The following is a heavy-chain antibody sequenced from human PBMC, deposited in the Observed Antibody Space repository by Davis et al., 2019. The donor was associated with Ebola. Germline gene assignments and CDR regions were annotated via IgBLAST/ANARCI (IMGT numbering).Heavy chain of an antibody. J-gene: IGHJ4*02. V-gene: IGHV6-1*01. D-gene: IGHD6-6*01. CDR1: GDSVSSNSAA. CDR3: ARLRTALLILVRHYAPFDY. Sequence: MPSETLSLTCAISGDSVSSNSAAWNWIRQSPSRGLEWLGRTYYRSKWYNDYAVSVKSRITINPDTSKNQFSLKLSSVTAADTAVYYCARLRTALLILVRHYAPFDYWGQGTLVTVSS. CDR2: TYYRSKWYN.